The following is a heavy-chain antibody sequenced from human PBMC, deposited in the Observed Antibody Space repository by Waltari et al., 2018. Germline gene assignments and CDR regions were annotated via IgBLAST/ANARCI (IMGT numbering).Heavy chain of an antibody. V-gene: IGHV4-34*01. J-gene: IGHJ4*02. CDR3: AGGGWSGYKDY. CDR2: INHSGST. Sequence: QVQLQQWGAGLLKPSETLSLPCAVYGGSFSGYYWSWIRQPPGKGLEWIGEINHSGSTNYNPSLKSRVTISVDTSKNQFSLKLSSVTAADTAVYYCAGGGWSGYKDYWGQGTLVTVSS. D-gene: IGHD3-3*01. CDR1: GGSFSGYY.